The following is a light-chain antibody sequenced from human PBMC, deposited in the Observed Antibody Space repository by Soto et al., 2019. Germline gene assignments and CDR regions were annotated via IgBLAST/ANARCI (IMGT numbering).Light chain of an antibody. CDR1: QSVSSN. CDR3: QQYNNWPPMA. J-gene: IGKJ1*01. CDR2: AAS. V-gene: IGKV3-15*01. Sequence: IVMTQSPATLSVSPGERATLSCRASQSVSSNLAWYQQKPGQAPRLLIYAASARATGIPARFSGSGSGTEFTLTISSLQSEDFAVYYCQQYNNWPPMAFGQGTKVEIK.